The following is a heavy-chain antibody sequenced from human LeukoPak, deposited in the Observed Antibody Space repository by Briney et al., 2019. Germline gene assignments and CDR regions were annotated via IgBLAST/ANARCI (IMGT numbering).Heavy chain of an antibody. J-gene: IGHJ3*02. CDR3: ARDQSRGGGAFDI. CDR1: GFTFSSHW. Sequence: GGSLRLSCAASGFTFSSHWMSWVRQAPGKGLEWVANIKQDGSEKYYVDSVKGRFTISRDNAKNSLYLQMNSLRAEDTAVYYCARDQSRGGGAFDIWGQGTMVTVSS. D-gene: IGHD2-15*01. V-gene: IGHV3-7*01. CDR2: IKQDGSEK.